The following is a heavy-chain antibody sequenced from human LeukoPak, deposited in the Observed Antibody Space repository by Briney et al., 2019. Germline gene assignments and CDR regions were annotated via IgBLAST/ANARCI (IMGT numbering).Heavy chain of an antibody. CDR2: INYNGRT. CDR1: GVSISRYY. Sequence: SETLSLTCAGSGVSISRYYWSWVRQSPGKRLEWIASINYNGRTKFNPSLQSRVTISLDTSNSHFPLQLRSVTAADSAVYYFARLLDYDNSGDPDTFDIWGQGTMVTVPS. V-gene: IGHV4-59*13. CDR3: ARLLDYDNSGDPDTFDI. D-gene: IGHD3-22*01. J-gene: IGHJ3*02.